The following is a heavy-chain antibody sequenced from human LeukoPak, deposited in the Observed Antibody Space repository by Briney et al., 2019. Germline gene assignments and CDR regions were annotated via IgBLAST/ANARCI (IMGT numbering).Heavy chain of an antibody. V-gene: IGHV3-23*01. D-gene: IGHD6-19*01. CDR3: AKDLTRSVAVSTDYFDY. CDR2: ISGSGGST. CDR1: GFTFSSYW. J-gene: IGHJ4*02. Sequence: PGGSLRLSCAASGFTFSSYWMSWVRQAPGKGLEWVSAISGSGGSTYYADSVKGRFTISRDNSKNTLYLQMNSLRAEDTAVYYCAKDLTRSVAVSTDYFDYWGQGTLVTVSS.